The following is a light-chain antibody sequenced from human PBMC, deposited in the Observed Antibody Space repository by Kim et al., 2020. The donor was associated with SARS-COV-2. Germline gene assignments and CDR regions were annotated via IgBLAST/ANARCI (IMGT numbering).Light chain of an antibody. CDR2: GAS. CDR3: QQYNDWPPHT. Sequence: EIVMTQSPVTVSVSPGERATLSCRASQSVNTNLAWYQQRPGQAPRLLIYGASTRATGVPARFSGSGSGTEFTLTISSLQSEDFALYYCQQYNDWPPHTFGGGTNVEI. CDR1: QSVNTN. J-gene: IGKJ4*01. V-gene: IGKV3-15*01.